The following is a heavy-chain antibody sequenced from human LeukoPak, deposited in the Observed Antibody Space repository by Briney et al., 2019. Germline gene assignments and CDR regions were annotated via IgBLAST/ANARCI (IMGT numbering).Heavy chain of an antibody. Sequence: SETLSLTCAVYGGSFSGYYWSGIRQPPGKGLEWIGEINHSGSTNYNPSLKSRITISVDTSKNQFSLKLSSVTAADTAVYYGARGIAAHGGYYYYYYYMDVWGKGTTVTVSS. CDR3: ARGIAAHGGYYYYYYYMDV. J-gene: IGHJ6*03. CDR2: INHSGST. V-gene: IGHV4-34*01. CDR1: GGSFSGYY. D-gene: IGHD6-6*01.